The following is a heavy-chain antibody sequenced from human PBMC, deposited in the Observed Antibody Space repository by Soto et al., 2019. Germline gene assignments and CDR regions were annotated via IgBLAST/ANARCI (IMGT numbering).Heavy chain of an antibody. CDR3: TRLHFIVEPGINY. Sequence: PGGSLRLSCAASGLSFSDSGIHWVRQASGKGLEWVGRIRTKSNHYATAYAASVKGRFTISRDDSRNTAYLQMNSLETEDTALYYCTRLHFIVEPGINYWGQGTLVTVSS. V-gene: IGHV3-73*01. J-gene: IGHJ4*02. D-gene: IGHD6-13*01. CDR2: IRTKSNHYAT. CDR1: GLSFSDSG.